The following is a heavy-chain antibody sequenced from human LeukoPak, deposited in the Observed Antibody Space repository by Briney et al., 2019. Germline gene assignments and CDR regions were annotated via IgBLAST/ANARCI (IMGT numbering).Heavy chain of an antibody. Sequence: GGSLRLSCAASGFTFSSYGMHWVRQAPGKGLEWVAFIRYNGSNKYYADSVKGRFTISRDNSKNTLYLQMNSLRAEDTAVYYCAKDPQKWESYFDYWGQGTLVTVSS. CDR3: AKDPQKWESYFDY. J-gene: IGHJ4*02. CDR1: GFTFSSYG. D-gene: IGHD1-26*01. V-gene: IGHV3-30*02. CDR2: IRYNGSNK.